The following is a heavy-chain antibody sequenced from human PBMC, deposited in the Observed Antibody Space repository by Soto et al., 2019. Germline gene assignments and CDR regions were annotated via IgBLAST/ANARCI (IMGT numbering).Heavy chain of an antibody. CDR1: GFTFSSYG. CDR3: ARDSPNSSGWYVVDY. CDR2: IWYGGSNK. V-gene: IGHV3-33*01. D-gene: IGHD6-19*01. J-gene: IGHJ4*02. Sequence: QVQLVESGGGVVQPGRSLRLSCAASGFTFSSYGMHWVRQAPGKGLEWVAVIWYGGSNKYYADSVKGRFTISRDNSKNTLYLQMNSLRAEDTAVYYCARDSPNSSGWYVVDYWGQGTLVTVSS.